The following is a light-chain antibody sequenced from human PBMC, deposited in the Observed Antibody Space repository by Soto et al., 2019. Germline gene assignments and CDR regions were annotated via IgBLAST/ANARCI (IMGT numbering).Light chain of an antibody. CDR1: SSNIGAGYD. Sequence: QSVLTQPPSVSGAPGQRVTISCTGSSSNIGAGYDVHWYQQLPGTAPKLLIYGNSNRPSGVPDRFSGSKSVTSASLAITGLQAEDEAEYYCQSYDSRLSGSVFGGGTKLTVL. CDR3: QSYDSRLSGSV. CDR2: GNS. J-gene: IGLJ2*01. V-gene: IGLV1-40*01.